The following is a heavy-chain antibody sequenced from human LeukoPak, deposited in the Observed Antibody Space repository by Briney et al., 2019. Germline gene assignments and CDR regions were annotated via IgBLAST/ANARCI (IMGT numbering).Heavy chain of an antibody. CDR1: GGTFSGYA. CDR3: ARVGPTAMVIRHYYYMDV. Sequence: GASVKVSCKASGGTFSGYAISWVRQAPGQGLEWMGGIIPIFGTANYAQKFQGRVTITADESTSTAYMELSSLRSEDTAVYYCARVGPTAMVIRHYYYMDVWGKGTTVTISS. V-gene: IGHV1-69*13. J-gene: IGHJ6*03. CDR2: IIPIFGTA. D-gene: IGHD5-18*01.